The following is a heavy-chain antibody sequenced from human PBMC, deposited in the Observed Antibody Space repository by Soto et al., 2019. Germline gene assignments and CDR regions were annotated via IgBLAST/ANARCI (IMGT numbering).Heavy chain of an antibody. V-gene: IGHV3-73*01. CDR1: GFTFSGSA. Sequence: GGSLRLSCAASGFTFSGSAMHWVRQASGKGLEWVGRIRSKANSYATAYAASVKGRFTISRDDSKNAAYLQMNSLKTEDTAVYYCTRPYSGYVDDAFDIWGQGTMVTVSS. D-gene: IGHD5-12*01. CDR3: TRPYSGYVDDAFDI. CDR2: IRSKANSYAT. J-gene: IGHJ3*02.